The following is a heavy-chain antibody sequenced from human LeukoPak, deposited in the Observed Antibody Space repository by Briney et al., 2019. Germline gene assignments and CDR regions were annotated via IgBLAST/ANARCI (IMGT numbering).Heavy chain of an antibody. D-gene: IGHD2-21*02. CDR2: ISSIGITI. CDR1: GFTFSDYY. Sequence: PGGSLRLSCAASGFTFSDYYMSWVRQAPGKGLEWGSYISSIGITIYYADSVKGRFTISRDNAKNSLYLQMNSLRVEDTAVYYCARDLGTAIAPDAFDIWGQGTMVTVSS. V-gene: IGHV3-11*01. J-gene: IGHJ3*02. CDR3: ARDLGTAIAPDAFDI.